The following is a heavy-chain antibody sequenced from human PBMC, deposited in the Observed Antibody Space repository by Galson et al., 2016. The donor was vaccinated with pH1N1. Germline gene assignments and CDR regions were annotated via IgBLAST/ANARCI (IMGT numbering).Heavy chain of an antibody. D-gene: IGHD4-17*01. J-gene: IGHJ4*02. V-gene: IGHV1-2*02. CDR1: GYTFTDYY. Sequence: SVKVSCKASGYTFTDYYLHWVRQAPGQGLEWMGWMSTNSDDTNSAQNFQGRVTMTRDTSVTTAYMELSRLRSDDTAIYYCASVGPTVTTYASRGQGTLVTVSS. CDR2: MSTNSDDT. CDR3: ASVGPTVTTYAS.